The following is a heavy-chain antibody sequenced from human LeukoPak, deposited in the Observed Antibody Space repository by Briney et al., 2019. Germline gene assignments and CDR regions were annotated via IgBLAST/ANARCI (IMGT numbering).Heavy chain of an antibody. Sequence: PGGSLRLSCTASGFTFGDYAMSWVRQAPGKGLEWVGFIRSKAYGGTTEYAASVKGSFTISRDDSKSIAYLQMNSLKTEDTAVYYCTRVGYSSSWYSYYYYGMDVWGQGTTVTVSS. J-gene: IGHJ6*02. CDR1: GFTFGDYA. D-gene: IGHD6-13*01. CDR3: TRVGYSSSWYSYYYYGMDV. CDR2: IRSKAYGGTT. V-gene: IGHV3-49*04.